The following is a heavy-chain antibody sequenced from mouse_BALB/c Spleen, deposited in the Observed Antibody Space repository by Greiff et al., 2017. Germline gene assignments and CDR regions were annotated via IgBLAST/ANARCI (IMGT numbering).Heavy chain of an antibody. CDR2: ISYSGST. J-gene: IGHJ2*01. CDR3: ARGLLRLIFDY. D-gene: IGHD1-2*01. V-gene: IGHV3-2*02. Sequence: EVQLVESGPGLVKPSQSLSLTCTVTGYSITSDYAWYWIRQFPGNKLEWMGYISYSGSTSYNPSLKSRISITRDTSKNQFFLQLNSVTTEDTATYYCARGLLRLIFDYWGQGTTLTVSS. CDR1: GYSITSDYA.